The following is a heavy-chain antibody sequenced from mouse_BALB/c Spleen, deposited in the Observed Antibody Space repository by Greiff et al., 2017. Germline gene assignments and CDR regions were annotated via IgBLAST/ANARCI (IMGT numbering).Heavy chain of an antibody. V-gene: IGHV5-17*02. CDR1: GFTFSSFG. CDR2: ISSGSSTI. CDR3: ARGYYGSSWYFDV. Sequence: EVQRVESGGGLVQPGGSRKLSCAASGFTFSSFGMHWVRQAPEKGLEWVAYISSGSSTIYYADTVKGRFTISRDNPKNTLFLQMTSLRSEDTAMYYCARGYYGSSWYFDVWGAGTTVTVSS. D-gene: IGHD1-1*01. J-gene: IGHJ1*01.